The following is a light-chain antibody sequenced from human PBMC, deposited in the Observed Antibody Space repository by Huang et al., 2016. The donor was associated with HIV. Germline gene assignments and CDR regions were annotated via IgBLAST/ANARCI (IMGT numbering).Light chain of an antibody. CDR1: QSISSW. J-gene: IGKJ1*01. V-gene: IGKV1-5*03. CDR3: QQYNSYSPWT. Sequence: DIQMTQSPSTLFASVGDRVTITCRASQSISSWLAWYQQKPGRAPNLLIYKASSLQSGVPSRFSGSGSGTEFTLTISSLQPDDFATYYCQQYNSYSPWTFGQGTKVEMK. CDR2: KAS.